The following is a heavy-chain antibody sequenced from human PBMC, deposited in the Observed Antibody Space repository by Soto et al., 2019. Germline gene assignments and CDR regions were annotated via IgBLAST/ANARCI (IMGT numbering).Heavy chain of an antibody. V-gene: IGHV4-61*01. CDR3: ARYLAVAGYYYGMDV. Sequence: SETLSLTCSVSGGSVSSGNYYWSWIRQPPGKGLEWIGYIYYTGSTNYNPSLKSRVTISVDTSKNQFSLKLSSVTAADTAVYYCARYLAVAGYYYGMDVWGQGTTVTVSS. D-gene: IGHD6-19*01. J-gene: IGHJ6*02. CDR1: GGSVSSGNYY. CDR2: IYYTGST.